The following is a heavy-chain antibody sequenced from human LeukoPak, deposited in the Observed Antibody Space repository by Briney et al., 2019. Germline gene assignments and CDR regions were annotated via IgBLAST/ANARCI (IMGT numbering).Heavy chain of an antibody. CDR3: AKYRGYCSGGSCYAGFGY. Sequence: GGSLRLSCAASGFTFSSYGMHWVRQAPGKGLEWVAFIRYDGSNKYYADSVKGRFTISRDNSKNTLYLQMNSLRAEDTAVYYCAKYRGYCSGGSCYAGFGYWGQGTLVTVSS. V-gene: IGHV3-30*02. CDR2: IRYDGSNK. J-gene: IGHJ4*02. D-gene: IGHD2-15*01. CDR1: GFTFSSYG.